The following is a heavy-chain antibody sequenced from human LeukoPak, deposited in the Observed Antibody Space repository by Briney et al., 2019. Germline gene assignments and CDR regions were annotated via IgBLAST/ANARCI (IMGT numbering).Heavy chain of an antibody. Sequence: GGSLRLSCAASGFTFSNAWMLWVRQAPGKGLEWVGRIKSKNDGGTTDYAARVKGRFTISRDDSKNTLYLQMNSLKTEDTDVYYCTARYCGSTSCYGEYFQRWGQGTLVSVSS. V-gene: IGHV3-15*01. CDR2: IKSKNDGGTT. D-gene: IGHD2-2*01. CDR1: GFTFSNAW. CDR3: TARYCGSTSCYGEYFQR. J-gene: IGHJ1*01.